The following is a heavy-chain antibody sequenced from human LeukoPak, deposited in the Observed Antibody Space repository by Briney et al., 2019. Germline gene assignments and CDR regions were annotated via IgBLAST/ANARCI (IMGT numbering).Heavy chain of an antibody. CDR2: IYYSEST. D-gene: IGHD5-18*01. CDR1: GGSISSYY. Sequence: SETLSLTCTVSGGSISSYYWSWIRQPPGKGLEWIGYIYYSESTNYNPSLKSRVTISVDTSKNQFSLKLSSVTAADTAVYYCARGRVDTAMVQFDPWGQGTLVTVSS. V-gene: IGHV4-59*01. CDR3: ARGRVDTAMVQFDP. J-gene: IGHJ5*02.